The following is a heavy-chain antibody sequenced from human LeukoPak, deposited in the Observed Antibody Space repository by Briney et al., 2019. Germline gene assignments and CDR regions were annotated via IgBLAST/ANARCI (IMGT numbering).Heavy chain of an antibody. CDR1: GDSINSPNW. D-gene: IGHD2-8*01. CDR2: IWHSEST. CDR3: AFRNGRALS. Sequence: SETLSLTCAVSGDSINSPNWWTWVRQTPEKGLEWIGEIWHSESTNYNPSLKSRVSISIDKSANQFSLRLTSVTAADTAIYYCAFRNGRALSWGQGTLVTVSS. V-gene: IGHV4-4*02. J-gene: IGHJ5*02.